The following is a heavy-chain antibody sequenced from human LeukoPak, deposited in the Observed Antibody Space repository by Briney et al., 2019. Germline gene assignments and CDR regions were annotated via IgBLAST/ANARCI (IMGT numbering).Heavy chain of an antibody. V-gene: IGHV5-51*01. D-gene: IGHD3-22*01. CDR2: IYPGDSDT. Sequence: GESLKISCKGSGYSFTSYWIGWVRQMPGKGLEWMGIIYPGDSDTRYSPSFQGQVTISVDKSISTAYLQWSSLKASDTAMYYCARSSFGSGSSGYYYNYYMDVWGKGTTVTVSS. CDR3: ARSSFGSGSSGYYYNYYMDV. J-gene: IGHJ6*03. CDR1: GYSFTSYW.